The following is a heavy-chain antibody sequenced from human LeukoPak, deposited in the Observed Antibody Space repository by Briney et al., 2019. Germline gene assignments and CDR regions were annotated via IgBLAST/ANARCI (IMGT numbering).Heavy chain of an antibody. V-gene: IGHV3-23*01. D-gene: IGHD2-2*01. CDR2: ISGSGGST. Sequence: GGSLRLSCAASGFTFSSYAMSWVRQAPGKGREWVSAISGSGGSTYYADSVKGRFTISRDNSKNTLYLQMSSLRAEDTAVYYCAKAFKGGPADQGPNIVVVPATGNWFDPWGQGTLVTVSS. CDR1: GFTFSSYA. J-gene: IGHJ5*02. CDR3: AKAFKGGPADQGPNIVVVPATGNWFDP.